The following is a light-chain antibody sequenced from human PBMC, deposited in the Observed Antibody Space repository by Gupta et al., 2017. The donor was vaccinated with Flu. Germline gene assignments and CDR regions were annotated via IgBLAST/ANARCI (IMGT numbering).Light chain of an antibody. CDR2: EIS. V-gene: IGKV2D-29*01. Sequence: VTPGQPASISCRSSRSLLHSDGLTYLYWYMQRPGQPPQLLIYEISNRFPGVPDRFSGSGSGTDFTLKISRVEAEDVGVYYCRQSVQLPITFGGGTRVEIK. CDR3: RQSVQLPIT. CDR1: RSLLHSDGLTY. J-gene: IGKJ4*01.